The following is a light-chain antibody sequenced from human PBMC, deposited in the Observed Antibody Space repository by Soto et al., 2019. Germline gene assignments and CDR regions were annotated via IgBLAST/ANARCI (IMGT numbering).Light chain of an antibody. CDR2: RNT. J-gene: IGLJ3*02. V-gene: IGLV1-47*01. Sequence: QSVLTQPPSASGTPGQRVTISWSGSSSNIGSNYVYWYQQLPGTAPKLLIYRNTQRPSGVPDRFSGSKSGTSASLAISGLRSEDEADYYCAAWDDSLSGVFGGGTKLTVL. CDR3: AAWDDSLSGV. CDR1: SSNIGSNY.